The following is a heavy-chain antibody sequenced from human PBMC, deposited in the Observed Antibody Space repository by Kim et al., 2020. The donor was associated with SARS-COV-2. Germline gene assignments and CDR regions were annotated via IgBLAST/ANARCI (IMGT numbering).Heavy chain of an antibody. D-gene: IGHD6-19*01. CDR2: INSDGTTT. V-gene: IGHV3-74*01. J-gene: IGHJ4*02. Sequence: GGSLRLSCAASGFTFSSHWMHWVRQAPGKGLVWVSRINSDGTTTSYADSVKGRFTTSRDNAKNTLYLQMNSLRAEDTAVYYCARRQFSSGWYYFDYWGQG. CDR3: ARRQFSSGWYYFDY. CDR1: GFTFSSHW.